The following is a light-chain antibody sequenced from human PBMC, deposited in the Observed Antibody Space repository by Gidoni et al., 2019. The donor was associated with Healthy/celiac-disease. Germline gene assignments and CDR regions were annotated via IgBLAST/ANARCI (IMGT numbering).Light chain of an antibody. CDR3: QTWGTGIVV. CDR2: LNCDGSN. V-gene: IGLV4-69*01. CDR1: RVHSSYA. J-gene: IGLJ2*01. Sequence: QLVLTQSHSASASLGASVKLTCTLSRVHSSYAIAWHQQQPEKGPRYLMKLNCDGSNSKGDGIPDRFSGSSSGAERYLTISSLQSEDEADYYCQTWGTGIVVFGGGTKLTVL.